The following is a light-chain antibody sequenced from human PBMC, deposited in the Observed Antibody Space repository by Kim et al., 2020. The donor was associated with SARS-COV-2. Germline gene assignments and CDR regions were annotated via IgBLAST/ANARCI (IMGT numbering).Light chain of an antibody. CDR2: GNS. CDR1: SSNIGAGYD. V-gene: IGLV1-40*01. CDR3: QSYDSSLSGWV. J-gene: IGLJ3*02. Sequence: QRVTLSCTGSSSNIGAGYDVPWYQQLPGTAPKLLIYGNSNRPSGVPDRFSGSKSGTSASLAITGLQAEDEADYYCQSYDSSLSGWVFGGGTQLTVL.